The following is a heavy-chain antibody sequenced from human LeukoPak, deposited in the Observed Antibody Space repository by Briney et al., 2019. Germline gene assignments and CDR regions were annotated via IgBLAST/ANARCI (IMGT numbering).Heavy chain of an antibody. V-gene: IGHV1-18*01. CDR3: ARVYCSGGSCYFDY. CDR2: ISAYNGNT. CDR1: GYTFTSYG. J-gene: IGHJ4*02. Sequence: ASVKVSCKASGYTFTSYGISWVRQAPGQELEWMGWISAYNGNTNYAQKLQGRVTMTTDTSTSTAYMELRSLRSDDTAVYYCARVYCSGGSCYFDYWGQGTLVTVSS. D-gene: IGHD2-15*01.